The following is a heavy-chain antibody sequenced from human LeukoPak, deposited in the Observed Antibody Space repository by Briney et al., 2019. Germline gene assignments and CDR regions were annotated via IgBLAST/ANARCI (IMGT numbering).Heavy chain of an antibody. V-gene: IGHV4-59*01. J-gene: IGHJ6*02. CDR2: IYYSGST. CDR3: ARDTLIAAPGTWSGSYDGMAV. D-gene: IGHD6-25*01. Sequence: SETLSLTCTVSGGSISSYYWSWIRHPPGKGLEWIGYIYYSGSTNYNPSLKSRVTISVETAKTQSSLKLTSVTAADTAVYYCARDTLIAAPGTWSGSYDGMAVWGQGTTVTVSS. CDR1: GGSISSYY.